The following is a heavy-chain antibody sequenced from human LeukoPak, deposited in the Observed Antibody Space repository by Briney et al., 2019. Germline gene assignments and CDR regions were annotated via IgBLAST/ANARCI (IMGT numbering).Heavy chain of an antibody. CDR3: ARVGTYGSGSYLSWLDY. CDR1: GGSISSYY. V-gene: IGHV4-59*01. Sequence: SEALSLTCTVSGGSISSYYWSWSRQPPGKGLEWIGYIYYSGSTNYNPSLKSRVTISVDTSKNQFSLKLSYVTAADTAVYYCARVGTYGSGSYLSWLDYWGQGTLVTVSS. CDR2: IYYSGST. J-gene: IGHJ4*02. D-gene: IGHD3-10*01.